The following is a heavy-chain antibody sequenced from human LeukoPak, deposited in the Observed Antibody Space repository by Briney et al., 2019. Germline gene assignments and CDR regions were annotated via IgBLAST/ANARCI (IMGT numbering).Heavy chain of an antibody. CDR3: ARLGIAVAGTADY. D-gene: IGHD6-19*01. J-gene: IGHJ4*02. CDR2: IYYSWST. V-gene: IGHV4-59*08. CDR1: GGSISSYF. Sequence: SETLSLTCTVSGGSISSYFWSWIRQPPGKGLQWIGYIYYSWSTNYNPSLKSRVTISVDTSKNQFSLKLSSVTAADTAVYYCARLGIAVAGTADYWGQGTLVTVSP.